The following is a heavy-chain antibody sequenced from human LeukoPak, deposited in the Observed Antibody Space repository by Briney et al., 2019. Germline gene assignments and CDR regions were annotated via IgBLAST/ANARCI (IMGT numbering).Heavy chain of an antibody. CDR1: GDSVSSNSAA. V-gene: IGHV6-1*01. CDR3: ARDHGYSSGWLQGWFDP. Sequence: SQTLSLTCAISGDSVSSNSAAWNWIRQSPSRGLEWLGRTYYRSKWYNDYAVSVKSRITINPDTSKNQFSLQLNSVTPEDTAVYYCARDHGYSSGWLQGWFDPWGQGTLVTVSS. CDR2: TYYRSKWYN. D-gene: IGHD6-19*01. J-gene: IGHJ5*02.